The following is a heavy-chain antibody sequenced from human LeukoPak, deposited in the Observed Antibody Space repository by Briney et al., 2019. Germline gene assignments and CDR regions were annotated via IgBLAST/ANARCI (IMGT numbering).Heavy chain of an antibody. V-gene: IGHV4-39*07. CDR3: AREKRYNWFDP. CDR1: GGSISSSSYY. Sequence: SETLSLTCTVSGGSISSSSYYWGWIRQPPGKGLEWIGSIYYSGSTNYNPYLKVRVTISVDTYKNQFSLKLSSVTAAGRAVYYCAREKRYNWFDPWGQGTLVTVSS. CDR2: IYYSGST. J-gene: IGHJ5*02.